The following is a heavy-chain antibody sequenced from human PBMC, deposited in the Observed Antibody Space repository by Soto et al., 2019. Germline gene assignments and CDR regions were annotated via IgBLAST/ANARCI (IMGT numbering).Heavy chain of an antibody. Sequence: QVQLQESGPGLVKPSDTLSLTCAVSGYSISSSNWWGWIRQPPGKGPEWIGYIYYSGTTYYNPSLKSRVTISVDTSKNQFSLKLTSVTAVDTAVYYCARREIQGPIDYWGQGTLVTVSS. J-gene: IGHJ4*02. V-gene: IGHV4-28*01. CDR1: GYSISSSNW. D-gene: IGHD1-26*01. CDR2: IYYSGTT. CDR3: ARREIQGPIDY.